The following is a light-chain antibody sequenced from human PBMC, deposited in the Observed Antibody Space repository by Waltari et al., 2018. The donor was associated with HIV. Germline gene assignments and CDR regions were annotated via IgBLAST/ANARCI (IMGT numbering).Light chain of an antibody. J-gene: IGLJ2*01. CDR1: SSNIGRNY. Sequence: QSVLTQPPSASGTPGQRVTIPCSGSSSNIGRNYLSWYQQLPGTAPKLLIYRSNQRPSGVPGRFSGSKSGTSASLAISGLRSEDEADYYCAAWDDSLSGHVVFGGGTKLTVL. CDR3: AAWDDSLSGHVV. CDR2: RSN. V-gene: IGLV1-47*01.